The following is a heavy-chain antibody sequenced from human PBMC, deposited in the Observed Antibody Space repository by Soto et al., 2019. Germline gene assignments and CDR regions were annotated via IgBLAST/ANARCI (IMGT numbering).Heavy chain of an antibody. CDR1: GGTFSSYT. V-gene: IGHV1-69*02. Sequence: QVQLVHSGAEVKKPGSSVKVSCKASGGTFSSYTISWVRQAPGQGLEWMGRIIPILGIANYAQKFQGRVTITADKSTSTAYMELSSLRSEDTAVYYCARSRGPRYGRDVWGQGTTVTVSS. CDR2: IIPILGIA. J-gene: IGHJ6*02. CDR3: ARSRGPRYGRDV.